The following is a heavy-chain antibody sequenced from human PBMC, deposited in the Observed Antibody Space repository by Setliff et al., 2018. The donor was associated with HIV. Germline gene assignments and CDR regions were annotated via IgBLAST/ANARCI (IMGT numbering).Heavy chain of an antibody. V-gene: IGHV3-48*01. CDR1: GFVFSDHS. J-gene: IGHJ4*02. CDR3: AKNDILTGYYKGVDY. CDR2: ISATGTTV. Sequence: PGGSLRLSCAASGFVFSDHSLHWVRQAPGEGLEWLSYISATGTTVSYADSVRGRFIISRDSVRNVLYLQMKSLRVEDTAVYYCAKNDILTGYYKGVDYWGQGTLVTVSS. D-gene: IGHD3-9*01.